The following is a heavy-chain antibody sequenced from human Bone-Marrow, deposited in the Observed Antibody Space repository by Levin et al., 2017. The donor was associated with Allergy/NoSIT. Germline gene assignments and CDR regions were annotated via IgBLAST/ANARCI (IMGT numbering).Heavy chain of an antibody. CDR2: INGLDRP. Sequence: GASVKVSCATSGFTFDRYTIHWVRQAPGKGLEWVSLINGLDRPDYADAVKGRFSISRDSHKKSVYLQMNSLRPEDTAFYYCAKELSTIYFDYWGQGTLVTVSS. J-gene: IGHJ4*02. CDR3: AKELSTIYFDY. CDR1: GFTFDRYT. V-gene: IGHV3-43*01. D-gene: IGHD5-24*01.